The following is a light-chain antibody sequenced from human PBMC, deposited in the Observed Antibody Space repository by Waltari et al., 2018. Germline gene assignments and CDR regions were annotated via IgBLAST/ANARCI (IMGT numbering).Light chain of an antibody. V-gene: IGLV2-11*01. CDR1: SSDCGGSKF. J-gene: IGLJ2*01. CDR2: DVT. CDR3: CSYAGGDTVV. Sequence: QSALTQPRPVSGSPGPSVTIPCTGTSSDCGGSKFVSWYQPHPGKAPKLMISDVTVRPSGVPDRFSGSKSGNTASLTISGLQAEDEGDYYCCSYAGGDTVVFGGGTKLTVL.